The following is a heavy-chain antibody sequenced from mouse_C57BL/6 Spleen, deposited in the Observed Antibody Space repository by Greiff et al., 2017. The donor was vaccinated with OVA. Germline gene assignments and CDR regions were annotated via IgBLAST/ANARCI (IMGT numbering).Heavy chain of an antibody. CDR2: IDPSDSYT. D-gene: IGHD2-5*01. CDR3: ARYSNYEGYFDY. CDR1: GYTFTSYW. V-gene: IGHV1-69*01. J-gene: IGHJ2*01. Sequence: QVQLQQPGAELVMPGASVKLSCKASGYTFTSYWMHWVKQRPGQGLEWIGEIDPSDSYTNYNQKFKGKSTLTVDKSSSTAYMQLSSLTSEDSAVYYCARYSNYEGYFDYWGQGTTLTVSS.